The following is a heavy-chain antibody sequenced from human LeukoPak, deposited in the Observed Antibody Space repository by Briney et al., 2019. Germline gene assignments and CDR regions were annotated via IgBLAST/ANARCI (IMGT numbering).Heavy chain of an antibody. Sequence: SQTLSLTCTVSGGSISSGGYYWSWIRQHPGKGLVWIGYIYYSGSTYYNPSLKSRVTISVDTSKNQFSLMLSSVTAADTAVYYCAREGLGVYGCNLFYWYFDLWGRGTLVTVSS. CDR1: GGSISSGGYY. J-gene: IGHJ2*01. V-gene: IGHV4-31*03. CDR3: AREGLGVYGCNLFYWYFDL. CDR2: IYYSGST. D-gene: IGHD4-23*01.